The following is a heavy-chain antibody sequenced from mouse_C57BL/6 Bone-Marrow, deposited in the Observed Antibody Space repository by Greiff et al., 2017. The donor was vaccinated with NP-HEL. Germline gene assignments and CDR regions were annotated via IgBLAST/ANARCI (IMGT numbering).Heavy chain of an antibody. CDR1: GYTFTSYW. Sequence: QVQLQQPGAELVKPGASVKLSCKASGYTFTSYWMHWVKQRPGQGLAWIGMIHPNSGSTNYNEKFKSKATLTVDKSSSTAYMQLSSLTSEDSAVDYCARKPPYYYGSSYDYWGQGTTLTVSS. CDR2: IHPNSGST. D-gene: IGHD1-1*01. V-gene: IGHV1-64*01. CDR3: ARKPPYYYGSSYDY. J-gene: IGHJ2*01.